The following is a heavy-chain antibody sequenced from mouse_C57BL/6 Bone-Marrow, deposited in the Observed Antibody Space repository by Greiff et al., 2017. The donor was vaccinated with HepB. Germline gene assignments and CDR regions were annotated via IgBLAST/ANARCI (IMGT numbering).Heavy chain of an antibody. CDR2: IYPGGGYT. D-gene: IGHD1-1*01. J-gene: IGHJ2*01. CDR1: GYTFNNYW. Sequence: QVQLQQSGAELVRPGTSVKMSCKASGYTFNNYWIGWAKQRPGHGLEWIGAIYPGGGYTNYNEKFKGKATLTADKSSSTAYMQFSSLTSEDSAIYYCARRSPYYYGSSYGYWGQGTTLTVSS. CDR3: ARRSPYYYGSSYGY. V-gene: IGHV1-63*01.